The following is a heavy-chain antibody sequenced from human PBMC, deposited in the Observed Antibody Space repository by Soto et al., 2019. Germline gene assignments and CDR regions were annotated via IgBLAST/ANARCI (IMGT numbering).Heavy chain of an antibody. D-gene: IGHD1-7*01. V-gene: IGHV3-23*01. CDR3: AKGPPNWNFSFFDY. J-gene: IGHJ4*02. Sequence: GGSLRLSCAASGLTFSNYAMSWVRQAPGKGLEWVSGISGSGDSTYYADSVKGRFTISRDNSKNTLYRQMNSLRAEDTAVYYCAKGPPNWNFSFFDYWGQGTLVTVSS. CDR2: ISGSGDST. CDR1: GLTFSNYA.